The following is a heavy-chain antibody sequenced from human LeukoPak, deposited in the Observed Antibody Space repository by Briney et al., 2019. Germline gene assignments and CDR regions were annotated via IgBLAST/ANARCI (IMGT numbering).Heavy chain of an antibody. Sequence: PGRSLRLSCAASGFTFSSYGMHWVGQAPGKGLEWVAVIWYDGSNKYYADSVKGRFTISRDNSKNTLYLQMNSLRAEDTAVYYCARGDPEDYYDGMDVWGQGTTVTVSS. V-gene: IGHV3-33*01. CDR3: ARGDPEDYYDGMDV. CDR1: GFTFSSYG. CDR2: IWYDGSNK. J-gene: IGHJ6*02.